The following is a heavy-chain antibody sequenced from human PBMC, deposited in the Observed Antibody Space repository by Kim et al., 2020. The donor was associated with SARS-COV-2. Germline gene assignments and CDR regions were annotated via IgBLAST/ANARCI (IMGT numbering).Heavy chain of an antibody. J-gene: IGHJ5*02. CDR3: AKDPTARSTQQLVPNWFDP. D-gene: IGHD6-13*01. CDR1: GFTFDDYA. CDR2: ISWNSGSI. V-gene: IGHV3-9*01. Sequence: GGSLRLSCAASGFTFDDYAMHWVRQAPGKGLEWVSGISWNSGSIGYADSVKGRFTISRDNAKNSLYLQMNSLRAEDTALYYCAKDPTARSTQQLVPNWFDPWGQGTLVTVSS.